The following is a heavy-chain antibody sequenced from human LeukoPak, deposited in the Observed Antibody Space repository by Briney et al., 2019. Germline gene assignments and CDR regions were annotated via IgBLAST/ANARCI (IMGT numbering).Heavy chain of an antibody. Sequence: PSETLSLTCTVSGGSISSYYWSWIRQPPGEGLEWIGYIYYSGSTNYNPSLKSRVTISVDTSKNQFSLKLSSVTAADTAVYYCARDAIGIAAAYDAFDIWGQGTMVTVSS. CDR3: ARDAIGIAAAYDAFDI. CDR2: IYYSGST. J-gene: IGHJ3*02. D-gene: IGHD6-13*01. CDR1: GGSISSYY. V-gene: IGHV4-59*01.